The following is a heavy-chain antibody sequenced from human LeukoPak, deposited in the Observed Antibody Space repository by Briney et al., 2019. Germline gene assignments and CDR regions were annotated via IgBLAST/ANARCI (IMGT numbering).Heavy chain of an antibody. CDR1: GFTFTNYW. CDR2: TKQDETAK. Sequence: PGGSLRLSCAASGFTFTNYWMTWVRQAPGKGLEWVANTKQDETAKHYADSVKGRFTISRDNAQNSLYLQMNSLRAEDTAVYFCARNRQWLLADYWGQGTVVTVSS. CDR3: ARNRQWLLADY. J-gene: IGHJ4*02. D-gene: IGHD3-22*01. V-gene: IGHV3-7*04.